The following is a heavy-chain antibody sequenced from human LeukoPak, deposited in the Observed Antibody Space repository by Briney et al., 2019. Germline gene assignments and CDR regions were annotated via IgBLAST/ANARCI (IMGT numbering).Heavy chain of an antibody. J-gene: IGHJ6*02. Sequence: ASVTVSCKASRYTFTSYGISWVRQAPGQGLDWMGLINYYNGNTNYPQKLQGRVTMTPDTSTSTAYMELRSLRSDDTAVYYCARDDPLLRYFDWLPVDYYYGMDVWGQGTTVTVSS. CDR2: INYYNGNT. V-gene: IGHV1-18*01. CDR1: RYTFTSYG. CDR3: ARDDPLLRYFDWLPVDYYYGMDV. D-gene: IGHD3-9*01.